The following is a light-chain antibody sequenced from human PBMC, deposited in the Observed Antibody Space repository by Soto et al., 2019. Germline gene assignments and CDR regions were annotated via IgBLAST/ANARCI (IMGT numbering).Light chain of an antibody. J-gene: IGKJ4*01. V-gene: IGKV3-15*01. Sequence: EIVMTQSPATLSVSPGERATLSCRASQSVSSNLAWYQQKPGQAPTLLIYHASTRATGIPARFSGSGSGTEFPLTISSLQSEDFAVYYCQQYNKWPLTFGGGTKVEIK. CDR2: HAS. CDR3: QQYNKWPLT. CDR1: QSVSSN.